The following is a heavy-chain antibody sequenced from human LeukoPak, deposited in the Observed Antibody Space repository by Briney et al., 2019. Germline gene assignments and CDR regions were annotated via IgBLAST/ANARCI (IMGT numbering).Heavy chain of an antibody. D-gene: IGHD6-13*01. CDR1: GYTFTSYY. J-gene: IGHJ3*02. Sequence: GASVKVSCKASGYTFTSYYMHWVRQAPGQGLEWMGWINPNSGGTNYAQKFQGRVTMTRDTSISTAYMELSRLRSDDTAVYYCARAVAAAGRYAFDIWGQGTMVTVSS. V-gene: IGHV1-2*02. CDR2: INPNSGGT. CDR3: ARAVAAAGRYAFDI.